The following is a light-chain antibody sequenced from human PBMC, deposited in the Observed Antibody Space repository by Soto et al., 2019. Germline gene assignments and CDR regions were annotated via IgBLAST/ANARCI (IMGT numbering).Light chain of an antibody. CDR1: QRMSSNY. CDR2: GTS. J-gene: IGKJ2*01. Sequence: LVLTQSPGTLSLSPGEGATLSCRASQRMSSNYLAWYQQKPGQAPRLLIYGTSNRATGIPDRFSGSGSGTDFTLTISRLEPEDCAVYYCQQYGTLPPRYTFGQGTKVDIK. CDR3: QQYGTLPPRYT. V-gene: IGKV3-20*01.